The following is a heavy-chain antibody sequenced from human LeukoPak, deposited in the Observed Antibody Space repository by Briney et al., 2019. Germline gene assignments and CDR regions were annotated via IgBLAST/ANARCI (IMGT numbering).Heavy chain of an antibody. V-gene: IGHV1-24*01. Sequence: ASVKVSCKVSGYTLTELSMHWVRQAPGKGLEWMGGFDPEDGETNYAQKFQGRVTMTEDTSADTAYMELSSLRSEDTAVYYCATVGRNYYDSSGSKDYWGQGTLVTVSS. D-gene: IGHD3-22*01. CDR3: ATVGRNYYDSSGSKDY. CDR1: GYTLTELS. J-gene: IGHJ4*02. CDR2: FDPEDGET.